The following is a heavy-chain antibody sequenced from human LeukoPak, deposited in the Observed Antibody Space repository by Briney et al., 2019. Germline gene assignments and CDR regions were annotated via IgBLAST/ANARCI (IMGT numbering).Heavy chain of an antibody. CDR3: AKLPSQWELLNYFDY. CDR1: GFTFSSYG. V-gene: IGHV3-30*18. J-gene: IGHJ4*02. CDR2: ISYDGSNK. Sequence: GGSLRLSCAASGFTFSSYGMHWVRQAPGKGLEWVAVISYDGSNKYYAGSVKGRFTISRDNSKNTLYLQMNSLRAEDTAVYYCAKLPSQWELLNYFDYWGQGTLVTVSS. D-gene: IGHD1-26*01.